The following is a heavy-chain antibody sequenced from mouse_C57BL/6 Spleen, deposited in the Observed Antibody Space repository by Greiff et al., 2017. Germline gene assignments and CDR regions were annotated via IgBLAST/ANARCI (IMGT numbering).Heavy chain of an antibody. V-gene: IGHV1-26*01. D-gene: IGHD1-1*01. CDR2: INPNNGGT. J-gene: IGHJ1*03. Sequence: VQLQQSGPELVKPGASVKISCKASGYTFTDYYMNWVKQSHGKSLEWIGDINPNNGGTSYNQKFKGKATLTVDKSSSTAYMELRSLTSEDSAVYYCARSCHYYGSSYWYFDVWGTGTTVTVSS. CDR3: ARSCHYYGSSYWYFDV. CDR1: GYTFTDYY.